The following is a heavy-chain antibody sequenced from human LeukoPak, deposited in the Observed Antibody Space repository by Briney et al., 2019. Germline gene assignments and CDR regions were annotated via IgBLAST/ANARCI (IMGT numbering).Heavy chain of an antibody. J-gene: IGHJ4*02. CDR3: ARAGYSRFVDDLDY. Sequence: ASVKVSCKASGYIFTNYGINWVRQAPGQGLEWMGWISAYNGNTKYTHKLQDRVTMTTDSSTSTAYMELKTLRSDDTAVYFCARAGYSRFVDDLDYWGQGTLVIVSS. CDR1: GYIFTNYG. D-gene: IGHD1-26*01. V-gene: IGHV1-18*01. CDR2: ISAYNGNT.